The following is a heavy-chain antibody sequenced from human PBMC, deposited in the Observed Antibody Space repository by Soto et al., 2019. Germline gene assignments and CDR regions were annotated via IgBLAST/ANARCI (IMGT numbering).Heavy chain of an antibody. CDR3: ARVMADDSSGSAFDY. J-gene: IGHJ4*02. CDR2: IYYSGST. D-gene: IGHD3-22*01. CDR1: GGSISSGGYY. V-gene: IGHV4-31*03. Sequence: SETLSLTGTVSGGSISSGGYYWSWIRQHPGKGLEWIGYIYYSGSTYYNPSLKSRVTISVDTSKNQFSLKLSSVTAADTAVYYCARVMADDSSGSAFDYWGQGTLVTVSS.